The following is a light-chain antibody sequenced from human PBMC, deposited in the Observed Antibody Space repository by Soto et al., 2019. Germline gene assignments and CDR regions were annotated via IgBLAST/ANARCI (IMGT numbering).Light chain of an antibody. Sequence: EVVLTQSPGTVSLSPGERATLSCRASQSVTSNYLAWYQQKPGQPPRLLIYAASSRATGIPDRFSGSGSGTDFSLTISRLEPKDFAVYYCQQYGSSLTWTFGQGTKVEIK. V-gene: IGKV3-20*01. J-gene: IGKJ1*01. CDR3: QQYGSSLTWT. CDR1: QSVTSNY. CDR2: AAS.